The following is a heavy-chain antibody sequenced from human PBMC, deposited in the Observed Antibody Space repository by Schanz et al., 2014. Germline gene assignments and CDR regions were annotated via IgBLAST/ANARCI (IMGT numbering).Heavy chain of an antibody. D-gene: IGHD3-10*01. CDR3: ARVSMEFERGKSYYYYMDV. CDR1: GYPFTSDN. CDR2: MNPNSGDT. J-gene: IGHJ6*03. Sequence: QVQLVQSGAEVKKPGASVKVSCRASGYPFTSDNITWLRQAPEQGLEWMGWMNPNSGDTGYPRKFQDRVTMTRNTSISTAYMELNSLTSEDTAVYYCARVSMEFERGKSYYYYMDVWGRGTTVTVSS. V-gene: IGHV1-8*01.